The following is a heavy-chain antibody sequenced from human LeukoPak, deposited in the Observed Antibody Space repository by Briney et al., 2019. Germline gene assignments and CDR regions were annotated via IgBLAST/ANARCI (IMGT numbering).Heavy chain of an antibody. D-gene: IGHD1-7*01. V-gene: IGHV3-30-3*01. Sequence: PGGSLRLFCAASGFTFSSYAMHWVRQAPGKGLEWVAVISYDGSNKYYADSVKGRFTISRDNSKNTLYLQMNSLRAEDTAVYYCASLTGTTESWGPGTLVTVSS. CDR1: GFTFSSYA. J-gene: IGHJ4*02. CDR2: ISYDGSNK. CDR3: ASLTGTTES.